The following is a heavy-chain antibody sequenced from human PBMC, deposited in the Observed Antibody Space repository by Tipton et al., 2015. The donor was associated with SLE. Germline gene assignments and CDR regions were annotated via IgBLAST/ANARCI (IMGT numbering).Heavy chain of an antibody. V-gene: IGHV4-59*01. Sequence: TLSLTCTVSGGSISSYYWSWIRQPPGKGLEWIGYIYYSGSTNYNPSLKSRVTTSVDTSKNQFSLKLSAVTAADTAVYYCARGGGSYYDDYWGQGTLVTVSS. CDR1: GGSISSYY. J-gene: IGHJ4*02. CDR2: IYYSGST. D-gene: IGHD1-26*01. CDR3: ARGGGSYYDDY.